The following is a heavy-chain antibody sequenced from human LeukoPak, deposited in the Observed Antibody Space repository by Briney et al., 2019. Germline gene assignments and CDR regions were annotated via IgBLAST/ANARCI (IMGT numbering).Heavy chain of an antibody. Sequence: PSETLSLTCTVSGGSISSYYWSWIRQPPGKGLEWIGYIYYSGSTNCNPSLKSRITISVDTSKNQFSLKLSSVTAADTAVYYCARVRSTSWPLPYNWFDPWGQGTLVTVSS. CDR3: ARVRSTSWPLPYNWFDP. D-gene: IGHD2-2*01. V-gene: IGHV4-59*01. CDR1: GGSISSYY. J-gene: IGHJ5*02. CDR2: IYYSGST.